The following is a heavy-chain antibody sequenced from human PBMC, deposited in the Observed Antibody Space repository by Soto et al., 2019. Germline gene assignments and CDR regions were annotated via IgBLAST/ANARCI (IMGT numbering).Heavy chain of an antibody. CDR3: ARDPDYGDYWGYFFDS. CDR2: INPTSGGT. D-gene: IGHD4-17*01. J-gene: IGHJ4*02. Sequence: ASVKVSCKTSGYTFAAYYIHWIRQAPGQGLEWMGWINPTSGGTVYAQNFQDRVTMTRDTSISTSYMELRRLNSDDTAVYYCARDPDYGDYWGYFFDSWGQGTPVTVSS. V-gene: IGHV1-2*02. CDR1: GYTFAAYY.